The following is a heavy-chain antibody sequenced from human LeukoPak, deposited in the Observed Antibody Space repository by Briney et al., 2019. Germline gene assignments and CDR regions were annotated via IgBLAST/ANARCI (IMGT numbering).Heavy chain of an antibody. Sequence: GGSLRLSCAASGFTFSSYWMSWVRQAPGKGLEWVANIKQDGSEKYYADSVKGRFTISRGNAKNSLYLQMNSLRAEDKAVYYCARVTGLWMGWAFDIWGQGTMVTVSS. CDR1: GFTFSSYW. V-gene: IGHV3-7*01. CDR3: ARVTGLWMGWAFDI. D-gene: IGHD3-10*01. CDR2: IKQDGSEK. J-gene: IGHJ3*02.